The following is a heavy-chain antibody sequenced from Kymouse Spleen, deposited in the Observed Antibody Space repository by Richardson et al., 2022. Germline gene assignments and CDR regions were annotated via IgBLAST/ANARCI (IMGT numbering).Heavy chain of an antibody. J-gene: IGHJ4*02. CDR2: ISYDGSNK. CDR3: AKDHDTAMVTHY. Sequence: QVQLVESGGGVVQPGRSLRLSCAASGFTFSSYGMHWVRQAPGKGLEWVAVISYDGSNKYYADSVKGRFTISRDNSKNTLYLQMNSLRAEDTAVYYCAKDHDTAMVTHYWGQGTLVTVSS. CDR1: GFTFSSYG. V-gene: IGHV3-30*18. D-gene: IGHD5-18,IGHD5-18*01.